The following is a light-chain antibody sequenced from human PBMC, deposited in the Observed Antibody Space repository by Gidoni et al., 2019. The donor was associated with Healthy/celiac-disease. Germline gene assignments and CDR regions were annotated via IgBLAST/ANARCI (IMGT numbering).Light chain of an antibody. V-gene: IGLV1-44*01. CDR1: SSNIGSNT. J-gene: IGLJ2*01. CDR3: AAWDDSLNGVV. Sequence: SVLTQPPSSSGTPGQRVTISCSGSSSNIGSNTVNWYQQLPGTAPKLLIYSNNQRPSGVPDRFSGSKAGTLASLAISGLQSEDEDDYYCAAWDDSLNGVVFGGGTKLTVL. CDR2: SNN.